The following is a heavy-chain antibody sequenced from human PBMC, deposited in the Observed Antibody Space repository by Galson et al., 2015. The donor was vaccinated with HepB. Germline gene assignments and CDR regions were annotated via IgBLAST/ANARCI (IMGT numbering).Heavy chain of an antibody. CDR2: IYYSGST. Sequence: SETLSLTCTVSGGSVSSGSYYWSWIRQPPGKGLEWIGYIYYSGSTNYNPSLKSRVTISVDTSKNQFSLKLSSVTAADTAVYYCAREDDILTGYDYWGQGTLVTVSS. D-gene: IGHD3-9*01. J-gene: IGHJ4*02. CDR3: AREDDILTGYDY. V-gene: IGHV4-61*01. CDR1: GGSVSSGSYY.